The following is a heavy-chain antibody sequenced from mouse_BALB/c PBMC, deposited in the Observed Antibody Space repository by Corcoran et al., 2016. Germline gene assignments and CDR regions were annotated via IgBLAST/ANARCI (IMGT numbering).Heavy chain of an antibody. CDR2: IDPENGNT. V-gene: IGHV14-1*02. D-gene: IGHD1-1*01. CDR3: ARGHYYGSSFYAMDY. J-gene: IGHJ4*01. Sequence: EVQLQQSGAELVRPGALVKLSCKASGFNIKDYYMHWVKQRPEQGLEWIGWIDPENGNTIYDPKFQGKASKTADPSSNTAYRQLSSLTSEDTAVYYCARGHYYGSSFYAMDYGCQGTSVTVSS. CDR1: GFNIKDYY.